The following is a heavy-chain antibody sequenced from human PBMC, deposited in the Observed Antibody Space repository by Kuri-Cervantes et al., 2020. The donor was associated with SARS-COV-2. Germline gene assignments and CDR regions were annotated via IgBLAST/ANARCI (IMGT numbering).Heavy chain of an antibody. D-gene: IGHD3-3*01. CDR3: AKDPLYRGTYDLGKLDY. CDR2: LRYDGGEK. J-gene: IGHJ4*02. V-gene: IGHV3-30*02. CDR1: GGSFSGYY. Sequence: GGSLRLSCAVYGGSFSGYYWSWIRQPPGKGLEWVAFLRYDGGEKHYADSVKGRFTISRDSSKNTLYLEMNSLRVEDTAVYYCAKDPLYRGTYDLGKLDYWGRGTLVTVSS.